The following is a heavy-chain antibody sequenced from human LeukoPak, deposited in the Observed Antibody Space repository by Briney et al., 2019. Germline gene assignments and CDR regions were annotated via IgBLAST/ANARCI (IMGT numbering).Heavy chain of an antibody. CDR1: GYTFTGYY. V-gene: IGHV1-2*02. D-gene: IGHD6-13*01. CDR3: ARIRAAADRTRFDP. Sequence: ASVKVSCKASGYTFTGYYMHWVRQAPGQGLEWMGWINPNSGGTNYAQKFQGRVTMTRDTSISTAYMELSRLRSDDTAVYYCARIRAAADRTRFDPWGQGTLVTVSS. J-gene: IGHJ5*02. CDR2: INPNSGGT.